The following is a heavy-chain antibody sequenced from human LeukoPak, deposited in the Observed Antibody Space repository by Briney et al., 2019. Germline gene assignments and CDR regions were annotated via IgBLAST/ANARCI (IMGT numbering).Heavy chain of an antibody. Sequence: SQTLSLTCTVSGGSISSGGYCWSWIRQHPGKGLEWIEYIYCSGSTYYNPSLKSRVTISVDTSKNQFSLKLSSVTAADTAVYYCASLRTTTVSFDYWGQGTLVTVSS. CDR3: ASLRTTTVSFDY. CDR1: GGSISSGGYC. D-gene: IGHD4-17*01. V-gene: IGHV4-31*03. J-gene: IGHJ4*02. CDR2: IYCSGST.